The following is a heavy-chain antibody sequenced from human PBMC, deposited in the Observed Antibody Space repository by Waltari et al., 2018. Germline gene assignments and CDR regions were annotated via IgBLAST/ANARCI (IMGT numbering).Heavy chain of an antibody. CDR1: GFSLSNYG. Sequence: QVQLVESGGGVVQPGKSLRLSCVASGFSLSNYGMHWVRQTPGRVWGWVGLSWAGGKVEYYADAVRGRFTVSRENSKNILYLDMDSLRVDETATYYCAKDAFGNTYLDYWGQGTLVTVSS. V-gene: IGHV3-33*03. CDR3: AKDAFGNTYLDY. J-gene: IGHJ4*02. D-gene: IGHD3-10*01. CDR2: SWAGGKVE.